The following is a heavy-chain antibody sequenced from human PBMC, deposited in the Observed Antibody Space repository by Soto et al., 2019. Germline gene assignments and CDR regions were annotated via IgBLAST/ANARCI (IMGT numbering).Heavy chain of an antibody. D-gene: IGHD3-22*01. Sequence: GGSLRLSCAASGFTFSSYGMHWVRQAPGKGLEWVAVIWYDGSNQYYVDSVKGRFTISRDNSKTTLYLQMNSLRAEDTAVYYCARERRSPYDTSAYYFGYSLDYWGLGTLVTVSS. CDR1: GFTFSSYG. CDR3: ARERRSPYDTSAYYFGYSLDY. CDR2: IWYDGSNQ. V-gene: IGHV3-33*01. J-gene: IGHJ4*02.